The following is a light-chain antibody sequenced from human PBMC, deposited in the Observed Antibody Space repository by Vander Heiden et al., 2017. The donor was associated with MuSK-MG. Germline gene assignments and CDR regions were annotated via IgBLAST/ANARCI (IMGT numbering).Light chain of an antibody. V-gene: IGKV1-39*01. Sequence: DIQMTQSPSSLSASVGDRVTITCRASQSISSYLNWYQQKPGKVPKLLIYAASSLQSGVPSRFSGSGSGTDFTLTISSLQPEDFATYDCQQSDRTPTFGQGTRLEMK. CDR3: QQSDRTPT. CDR2: AAS. J-gene: IGKJ5*01. CDR1: QSISSY.